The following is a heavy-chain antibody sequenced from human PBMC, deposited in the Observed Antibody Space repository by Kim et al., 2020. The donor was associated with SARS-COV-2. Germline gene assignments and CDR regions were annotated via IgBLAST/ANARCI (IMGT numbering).Heavy chain of an antibody. J-gene: IGHJ6*02. D-gene: IGHD2-21*01. V-gene: IGHV3-30*04. CDR2: ITGDGSKK. CDR1: GFTFSSYA. Sequence: GGSLRLSCAASGFTFSSYAMHWVRQAPGKGLECVAFITGDGSKKYYADSVKGRFTISRDNAKKTLYLQMNSLRAEDTAVYYCASDFADALNYHYGGEVWGQGTTVTVSS. CDR3: ASDFADALNYHYGGEV.